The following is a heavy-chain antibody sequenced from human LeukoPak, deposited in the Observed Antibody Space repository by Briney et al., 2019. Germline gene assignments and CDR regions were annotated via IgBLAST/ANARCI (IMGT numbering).Heavy chain of an antibody. CDR1: GDSTSSDRYY. J-gene: IGHJ4*02. D-gene: IGHD6-6*01. CDR2: IYYSGST. V-gene: IGHV4-31*03. Sequence: SETLSLTCTISGDSTSSDRYYGGWVRQPPGKGLEWIGYIYYSGSTYYNPSLKSRVTISVDTSKTQFSLKLSSVTAADTAVYYCATYSSSSNIFDYWGQGTLVTVSS. CDR3: ATYSSSSNIFDY.